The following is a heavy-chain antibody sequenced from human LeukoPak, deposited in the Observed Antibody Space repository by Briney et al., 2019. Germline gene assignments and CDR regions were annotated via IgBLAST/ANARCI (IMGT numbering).Heavy chain of an antibody. CDR1: GFTFTSYA. J-gene: IGHJ4*01. CDR3: ASPGNLHY. V-gene: IGHV3-48*03. CDR2: ISSSGSTI. Sequence: PGGSLRPSCAASGFTFTSYAMNWVRQAPGKGLEWVSYISSSGSTIYYADSVKGRFTISRDNAKNSLYLQMNSLRAEDTAVYNCASPGNLHYWGQRTLVTVSS.